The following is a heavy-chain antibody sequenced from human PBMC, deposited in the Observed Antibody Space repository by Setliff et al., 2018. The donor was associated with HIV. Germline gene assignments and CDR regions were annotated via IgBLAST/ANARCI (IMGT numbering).Heavy chain of an antibody. J-gene: IGHJ3*01. CDR3: ARREYNYLPRAFDL. D-gene: IGHD1-1*01. CDR2: ISYDGSKT. V-gene: IGHV3-30*01. CDR1: GFSFSTFA. Sequence: PGGSLRLSCVASGFSFSTFALHWVRQAQGKGLEWVSVISYDGSKTYYADAVKGRFTISRDNSKNTLYLQVNSLIPEDTAVYYCARREYNYLPRAFDLWGQGTTVTVSS.